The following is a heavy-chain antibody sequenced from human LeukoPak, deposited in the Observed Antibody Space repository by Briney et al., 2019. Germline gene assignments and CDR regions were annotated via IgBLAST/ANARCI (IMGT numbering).Heavy chain of an antibody. V-gene: IGHV4-31*03. CDR2: IYYSGST. Sequence: PSETLSLTCTVSGGSISSGGYYWSWIRQHPGKGLEWIGYIYYSGSTYYNPSLKSRVTISVDTSKNQFSLKLSSVGAADTAVYYCARDFQGGPNDPWGQGALVTVSS. CDR3: ARDFQGGPNDP. CDR1: GGSISSGGYY. D-gene: IGHD2-15*01. J-gene: IGHJ5*02.